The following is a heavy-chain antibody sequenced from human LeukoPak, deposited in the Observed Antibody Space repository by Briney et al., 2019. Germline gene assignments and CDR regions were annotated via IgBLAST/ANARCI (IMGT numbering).Heavy chain of an antibody. D-gene: IGHD2-15*01. CDR3: AKDPYCSGGSCYWFDP. CDR2: ISPTGAST. V-gene: IGHV3-23*01. CDR1: TFTFSRYA. Sequence: GGSLRLSCAASTFTFSRYAMAWVRQAPGKGLEWVSAISPTGASTYYADSVKGRFTISRDNSKNTLSLEMNSLRAEDTAVYYCAKDPYCSGGSCYWFDPWGQGTLVTVSS. J-gene: IGHJ5*02.